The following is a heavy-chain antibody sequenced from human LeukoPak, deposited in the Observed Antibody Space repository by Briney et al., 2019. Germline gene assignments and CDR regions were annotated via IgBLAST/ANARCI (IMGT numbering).Heavy chain of an antibody. Sequence: VKVSCKASGGTLSGYAISWVRQAPGQGLEWMGGIIPIFGTANYAQKFQGRVTITTDESTSTAYMELSSLRSEDTAVYYCARDLLSGLNDYWGQGTLVTVSS. CDR2: IIPIFGTA. J-gene: IGHJ4*02. CDR1: GGTLSGYA. CDR3: ARDLLSGLNDY. V-gene: IGHV1-69*05. D-gene: IGHD6-25*01.